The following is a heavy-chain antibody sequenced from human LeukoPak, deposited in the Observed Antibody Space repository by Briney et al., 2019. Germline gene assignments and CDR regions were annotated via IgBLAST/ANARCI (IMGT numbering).Heavy chain of an antibody. CDR1: GFTFSGYW. CDR3: ARGAAAADY. V-gene: IGHV3-7*01. CDR2: IKQDGSGK. D-gene: IGHD6-13*01. J-gene: IGHJ4*02. Sequence: PGGSLRLSCAASGFTFSGYWMSWARQAPGKGLEWVANIKQDGSGKYYVDSVKGRFTISRDNAKNSLYLQMNSLRAEDTAVYYCARGAAAADYWGQGTLVTVSS.